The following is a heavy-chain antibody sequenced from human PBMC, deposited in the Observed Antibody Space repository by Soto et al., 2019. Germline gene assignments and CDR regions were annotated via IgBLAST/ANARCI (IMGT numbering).Heavy chain of an antibody. V-gene: IGHV6-1*01. Sequence: SQTLSLTCAISGDSVSSNSAAWNWIRQSPPRGLEWLGRTYHRSKWYNDYAVSVKSRITINPDTSKNQFSLQLNSVTPEDTAVYYCARLKILERRYYYYYGMDVWGQGTTVTVSS. CDR2: TYHRSKWYN. J-gene: IGHJ6*02. CDR3: ARLKILERRYYYYYGMDV. D-gene: IGHD1-1*01. CDR1: GDSVSSNSAA.